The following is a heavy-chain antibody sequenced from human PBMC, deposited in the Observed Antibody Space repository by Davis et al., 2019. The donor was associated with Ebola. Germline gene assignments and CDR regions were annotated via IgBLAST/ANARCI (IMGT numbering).Heavy chain of an antibody. CDR1: GFTFSSYS. V-gene: IGHV3-21*04. CDR2: TSSSSSYI. D-gene: IGHD2-2*01. CDR3: AKGHHAARYNWFDP. J-gene: IGHJ5*02. Sequence: PGGSLRLSCAASGFTFSSYSMTWVRQAPGKVLEWVSSTSSSSSYIYYADSVKGRFTISRDNAKNSLYLQMNSLRAEYTALYYCAKGHHAARYNWFDPWGQGTLVTVSS.